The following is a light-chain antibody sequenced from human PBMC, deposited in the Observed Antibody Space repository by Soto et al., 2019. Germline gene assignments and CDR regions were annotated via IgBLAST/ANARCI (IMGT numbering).Light chain of an antibody. CDR2: DVR. J-gene: IGLJ1*01. CDR3: ISFAVTTSYV. Sequence: QAVLAHPASVSGSPGQSITISCTGTSSDVGAYNFVSWYQQHPGKAPKLLIYDVRKRPSGVPDRFSGSKSGNTASLTVSGLQAEDEADYYCISFAVTTSYVFGTGTKVTVL. V-gene: IGLV2-8*01. CDR1: SSDVGAYNF.